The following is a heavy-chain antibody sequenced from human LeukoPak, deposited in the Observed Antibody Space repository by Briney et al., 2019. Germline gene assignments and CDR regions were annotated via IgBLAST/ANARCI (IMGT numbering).Heavy chain of an antibody. Sequence: SGGSLRLSCAASGFTFSHYGMHWVRQAPGKGLEWVTFIRDDGSDKYYADSVKGRFTISRDNSKNTLYLQMNSLRVEDTAVYFCARDPNGDYIGTFDMWGRGTMVSVSS. J-gene: IGHJ3*02. CDR2: IRDDGSDK. D-gene: IGHD4-17*01. CDR3: ARDPNGDYIGTFDM. CDR1: GFTFSHYG. V-gene: IGHV3-30*02.